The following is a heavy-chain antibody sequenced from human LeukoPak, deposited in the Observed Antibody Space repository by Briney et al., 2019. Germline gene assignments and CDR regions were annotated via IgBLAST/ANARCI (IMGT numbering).Heavy chain of an antibody. D-gene: IGHD1-26*01. J-gene: IGHJ4*02. Sequence: GGSLRLSCAASGFTFNNYAIHWVRPAPGKGLEGVAIISFDGGNKYYADSVKGRFTISRDNSKNTLYLQMNSLRAEDTAVYYCARDGIVGSPLFKFDYWGQGTLVTVSS. CDR3: ARDGIVGSPLFKFDY. V-gene: IGHV3-30-3*01. CDR1: GFTFNNYA. CDR2: ISFDGGNK.